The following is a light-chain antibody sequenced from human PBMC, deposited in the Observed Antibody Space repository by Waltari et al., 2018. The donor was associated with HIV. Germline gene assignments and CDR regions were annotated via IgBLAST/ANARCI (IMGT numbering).Light chain of an antibody. CDR1: SSNIGNNT. Sequence: QSVLPQPPSVSAAPGQKVTIPCSGISSNIGNNTVSWYQQFPGTAPKLLIYDNNKRPSGIPDRFSGSKSGTSATLAITGLQTGDEADYYCGTWDSSLSAGGVFGTGTKVTVL. V-gene: IGLV1-51*01. J-gene: IGLJ1*01. CDR2: DNN. CDR3: GTWDSSLSAGGV.